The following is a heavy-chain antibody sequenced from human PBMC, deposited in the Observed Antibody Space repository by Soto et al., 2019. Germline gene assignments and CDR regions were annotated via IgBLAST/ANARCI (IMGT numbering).Heavy chain of an antibody. CDR2: IYYSGST. D-gene: IGHD1-26*01. CDR3: ASHINPYSGSYSYYFDY. V-gene: IGHV4-39*01. CDR1: GGSISSSSYY. J-gene: IGHJ4*02. Sequence: PSETLSLTCTVSGGSISSSSYYWGWIRQPPGKGLEWIGSIYYSGSTYYNPSLKSRVTISVDTSKNQFSLKLSSVTAADTAVYYCASHINPYSGSYSYYFDYWGQGTLVKSPQ.